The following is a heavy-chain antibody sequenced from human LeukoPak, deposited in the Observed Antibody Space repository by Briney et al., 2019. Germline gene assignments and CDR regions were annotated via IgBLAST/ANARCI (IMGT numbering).Heavy chain of an antibody. CDR3: ARNQASGLDY. CDR2: ISPSGGST. Sequence: GASVKVSCKAFGYTFTSNYMHWVRQAPGQGPEWMGVISPSGGSTTYAQKFQGRVTLTRDMSTSTVYMDLSSLRSEDTAVYYCARNQASGLDYWGQGTLVTVSS. CDR1: GYTFTSNY. V-gene: IGHV1-46*01. J-gene: IGHJ4*02. D-gene: IGHD3-10*01.